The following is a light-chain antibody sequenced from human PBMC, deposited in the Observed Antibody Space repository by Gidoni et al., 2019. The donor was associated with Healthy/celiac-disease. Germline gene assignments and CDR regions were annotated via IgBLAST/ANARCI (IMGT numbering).Light chain of an antibody. V-gene: IGKV3-11*01. Sequence: EIVLTQSPATLSLSPGERATLSCRASQSVSRYLAWYQQKPGQAPRLLIYDASNRATGIPARFSGSGSGTDFTLTLSRLEPEDFAVYYCQQRSNWPPWTFGQGTKVEIK. CDR1: QSVSRY. CDR3: QQRSNWPPWT. CDR2: DAS. J-gene: IGKJ1*01.